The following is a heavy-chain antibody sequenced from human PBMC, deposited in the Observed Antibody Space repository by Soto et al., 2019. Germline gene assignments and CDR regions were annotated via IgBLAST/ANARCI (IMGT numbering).Heavy chain of an antibody. Sequence: SVKVSCKASGFTFTSSAMQWVRQARGQRLEWIGWIVVGSGNTNYAQKFQERVTITRDMSTSTAYMELSSLRSEDTAVYYCAAHGYVDGYNYGDSWGQGTLVTVSS. CDR3: AAHGYVDGYNYGDS. D-gene: IGHD5-12*01. CDR1: GFTFTSSA. J-gene: IGHJ4*02. CDR2: IVVGSGNT. V-gene: IGHV1-58*02.